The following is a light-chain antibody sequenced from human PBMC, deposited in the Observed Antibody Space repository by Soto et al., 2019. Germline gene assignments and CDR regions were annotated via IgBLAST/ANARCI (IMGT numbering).Light chain of an antibody. V-gene: IGKV3-20*01. J-gene: IGKJ2*01. CDR3: QHSDASSFT. CDR1: QSVSSSY. CDR2: GAS. Sequence: EIVLTQSPGTLSLSPGERATLSCRASQSVSSSYFTWYQQKPGQAPRLLIYGASTRAAGIPDRFSGSGSGTDFTLTISRLEPEDFAVYYCQHSDASSFTFGQGTKLDIK.